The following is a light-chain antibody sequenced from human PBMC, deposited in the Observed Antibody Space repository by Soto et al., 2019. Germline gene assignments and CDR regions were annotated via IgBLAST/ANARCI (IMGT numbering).Light chain of an antibody. CDR1: QSVSSN. V-gene: IGKV3-15*01. J-gene: IGKJ1*01. CDR2: GAS. Sequence: EIVMTQSPATLSVSPGERATLSCRASQSVSSNLAWYQQKPGQAPRLLIYGASTRATGIPARFSGSGSGTEFTLTISSLQSEDFGVYYCQQYNNWPRTFGQGTKV. CDR3: QQYNNWPRT.